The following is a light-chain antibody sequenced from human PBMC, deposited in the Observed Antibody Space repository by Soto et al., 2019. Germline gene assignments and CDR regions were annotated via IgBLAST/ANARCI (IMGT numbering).Light chain of an antibody. CDR2: AAS. CDR3: QQRYSTPRT. Sequence: DIPMTQSPSSLSASVGDRVTITCRASQSISSYLNWYQQKPGKAPKLLIYAASSLQSGVPSRFSGSGSGTDFTLTISTLQPEDFATYYCQQRYSTPRTFCQGTKLEIK. CDR1: QSISSY. J-gene: IGKJ2*01. V-gene: IGKV1-39*01.